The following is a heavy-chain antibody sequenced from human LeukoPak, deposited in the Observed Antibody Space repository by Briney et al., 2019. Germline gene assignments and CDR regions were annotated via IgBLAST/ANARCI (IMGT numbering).Heavy chain of an antibody. D-gene: IGHD3-16*01. Sequence: PSETLSLTCAVSGGSVSSYYWSWIRQPPGKGLEWIGYIYYNGSTNYNPSLKSRVTISIDTSKNQFSLKLSSVTAADTAVYYCARGGRYYYYGMDVWGQGTTVTASS. V-gene: IGHV4-59*08. CDR2: IYYNGST. J-gene: IGHJ6*02. CDR3: ARGGRYYYYGMDV. CDR1: GGSVSSYY.